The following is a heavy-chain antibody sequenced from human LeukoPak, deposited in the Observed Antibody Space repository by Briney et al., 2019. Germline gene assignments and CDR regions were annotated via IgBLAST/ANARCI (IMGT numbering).Heavy chain of an antibody. Sequence: GGSRRLSCAASGFTFSSYWMSWVSHAPGKGLEWVAKIKRDGSEKYYVDFVKGRFTISRDNADNSLYLQMNSLRAEDTAFYYCARARDYGSGKANAFDIWGQGTMVTVSS. CDR3: ARARDYGSGKANAFDI. CDR1: GFTFSSYW. CDR2: IKRDGSEK. D-gene: IGHD3-10*01. J-gene: IGHJ3*02. V-gene: IGHV3-7*05.